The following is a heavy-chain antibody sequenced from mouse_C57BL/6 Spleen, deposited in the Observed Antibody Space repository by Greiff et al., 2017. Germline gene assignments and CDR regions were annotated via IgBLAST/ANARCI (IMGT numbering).Heavy chain of an antibody. CDR1: GFTFSSYT. CDR2: ISGGGGNT. CDR3: ARHYYGSSFDAMDY. Sequence: EVMLVESGGGLVKPGGSLKLSCAASGFTFSSYTMSWVRQTPEKRLEWVATISGGGGNTYYPDSVKGRFTISRDNAKNTLYLQMSSLRSEDTALYYCARHYYGSSFDAMDYWGQGTSVTVSS. D-gene: IGHD1-1*01. V-gene: IGHV5-9*01. J-gene: IGHJ4*01.